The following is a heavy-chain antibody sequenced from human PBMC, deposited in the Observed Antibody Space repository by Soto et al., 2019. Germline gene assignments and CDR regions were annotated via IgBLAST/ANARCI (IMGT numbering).Heavy chain of an antibody. Sequence: PSETLSLTCTVSGGSISSYYWSWIRQPPGKGLEWIGYIYYSGSTNYNPSLKSRVTISVDTSKNQFSLKLSSVTAADTAVYYCARRSGGYYYYGMDVWGQGTTVTVSS. CDR1: GGSISSYY. CDR3: ARRSGGYYYYGMDV. D-gene: IGHD2-8*02. V-gene: IGHV4-59*01. J-gene: IGHJ6*02. CDR2: IYYSGST.